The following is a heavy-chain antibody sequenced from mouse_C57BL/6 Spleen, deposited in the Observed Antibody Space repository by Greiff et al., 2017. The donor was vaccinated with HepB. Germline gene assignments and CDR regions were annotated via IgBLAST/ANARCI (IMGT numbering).Heavy chain of an antibody. V-gene: IGHV1-9*01. CDR2: ILPGGGST. CDR3: ARRYGSSFLDY. CDR1: GYTFTGYW. Sequence: QVQLQQSGAELMKPGASVKLSCKATGYTFTGYWIEWVKQRPGHGLEWIGEILPGGGSTNYNEKFKGKATFTADTSSNTAYMQLSSLTTEDSAIYYCARRYGSSFLDYWGQGTTLTVSS. D-gene: IGHD1-1*01. J-gene: IGHJ2*01.